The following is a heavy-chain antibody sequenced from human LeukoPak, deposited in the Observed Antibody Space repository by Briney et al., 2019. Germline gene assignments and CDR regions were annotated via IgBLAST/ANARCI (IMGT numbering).Heavy chain of an antibody. D-gene: IGHD3-22*01. J-gene: IGHJ4*02. CDR2: IYYSGST. CDR1: GGSISSGGYY. Sequence: PSQTLSLTCTVSGGSISSGGYYWSWIRQHPGKGLEWIGYIYYSGSTYYNPSLKSRVTISVDTSKNQFSLKLSSVTAADTAVYYCARGAEYYYDSSGPIDYWGQGTLVTVSS. V-gene: IGHV4-31*03. CDR3: ARGAEYYYDSSGPIDY.